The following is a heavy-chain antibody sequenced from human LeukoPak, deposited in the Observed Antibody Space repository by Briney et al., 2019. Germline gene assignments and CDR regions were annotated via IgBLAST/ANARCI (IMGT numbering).Heavy chain of an antibody. J-gene: IGHJ4*02. Sequence: KSSETLSLTCTVSGGSISSYYWSWIRQPPGKGLEWIGYIYYSGSTNYNPSLKSRVTISVDTSKNQFSLKLSSVTAADTAVYYCARDGDIQKFDYWGQGTLVTVSS. D-gene: IGHD7-27*01. CDR1: GGSISSYY. CDR2: IYYSGST. CDR3: ARDGDIQKFDY. V-gene: IGHV4-59*01.